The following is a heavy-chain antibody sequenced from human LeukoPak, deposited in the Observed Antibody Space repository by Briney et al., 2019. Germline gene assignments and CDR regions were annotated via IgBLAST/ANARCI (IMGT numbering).Heavy chain of an antibody. J-gene: IGHJ6*02. CDR3: ARAMDV. CDR2: TSYDGNNK. CDR1: GFTFSSYA. Sequence: GGSLRLSCAASGFTFSSYAMHWVRQAPGKGLEWVAVTSYDGNNKYYADSVRGRFTISRDNSKNTLYLQMNSLRAEDTAVYYCARAMDVWGQGTTVTVSS. V-gene: IGHV3-30-3*01.